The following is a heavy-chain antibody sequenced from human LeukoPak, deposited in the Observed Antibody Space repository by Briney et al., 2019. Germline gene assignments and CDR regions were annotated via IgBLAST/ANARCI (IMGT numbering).Heavy chain of an antibody. J-gene: IGHJ4*02. CDR3: ARNMGHRLVGTTNYFDY. D-gene: IGHD1-26*01. Sequence: ASVKVSCKASGYTFSHYYITWVRQAPGQGLEWMGWISGYNGNTNYAQTLQGRVTMTTDTSTSTAYMELRSLRSDDTAVYYCARNMGHRLVGTTNYFDYWGQGTLVTVSS. V-gene: IGHV1-18*01. CDR1: GYTFSHYY. CDR2: ISGYNGNT.